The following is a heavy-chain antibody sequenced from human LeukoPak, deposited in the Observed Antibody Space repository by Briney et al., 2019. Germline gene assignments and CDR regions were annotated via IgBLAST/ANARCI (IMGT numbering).Heavy chain of an antibody. CDR1: GFTFSSYA. J-gene: IGHJ4*02. D-gene: IGHD3-9*01. Sequence: PGGSLRLSCAASGFTFSSYAMSWVRQAPGKGLEWVSAISGSGGSTYYADSLKGRFTISRDNSKNTLYLQVNSLRAEDTGVYYCAEGAGEILTGYYAHFEYWGQGTLVTVSS. CDR3: AEGAGEILTGYYAHFEY. CDR2: ISGSGGST. V-gene: IGHV3-23*01.